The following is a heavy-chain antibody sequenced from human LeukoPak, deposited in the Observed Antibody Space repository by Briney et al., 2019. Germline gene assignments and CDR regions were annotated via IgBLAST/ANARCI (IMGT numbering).Heavy chain of an antibody. Sequence: GGSLRLSCAASGFTFGDYAMHWVRQAPGKGLEWVSGISWNSGSIGYADSVKGRFTISRDNAKNSLYLQMNSLRAEDTALYYCAKSGSYGWDNGYFDYWGQGTLVTVSS. J-gene: IGHJ4*02. CDR3: AKSGSYGWDNGYFDY. D-gene: IGHD3-10*01. V-gene: IGHV3-9*01. CDR2: ISWNSGSI. CDR1: GFTFGDYA.